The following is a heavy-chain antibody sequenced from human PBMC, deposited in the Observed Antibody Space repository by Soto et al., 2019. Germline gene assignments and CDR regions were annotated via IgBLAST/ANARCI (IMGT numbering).Heavy chain of an antibody. V-gene: IGHV4-30-4*01. Sequence: QVQLQESGPGLVKPSQTLSLTCSVSGGSIRNADYYWSWIRQPPGKGLEWIGYIYYSGSTYYNPSLKSRLTISVDTSKSQFSLHLNSVTTADTAVYYCAFSWNALAVTTFDYWGQGIQVTVSS. J-gene: IGHJ4*02. CDR1: GGSIRNADYY. CDR2: IYYSGST. D-gene: IGHD6-19*01. CDR3: AFSWNALAVTTFDY.